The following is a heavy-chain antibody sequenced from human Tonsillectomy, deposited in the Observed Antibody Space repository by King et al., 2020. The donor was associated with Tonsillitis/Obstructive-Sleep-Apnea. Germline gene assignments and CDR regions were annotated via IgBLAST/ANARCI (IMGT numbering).Heavy chain of an antibody. D-gene: IGHD4/OR15-4a*01. Sequence: QLVQSGAEVKKPGSSVKVSCKASGGTFSTDAISWVRQAPGQGLEWMGGIIPIFGTANYAQKCQGRGTITADESTSTAYMELSSLRSEDTAMYYCARDLTEAFDIWGQGTMVTVSS. CDR1: GGTFSTDA. V-gene: IGHV1-69*01. CDR2: IIPIFGTA. CDR3: ARDLTEAFDI. J-gene: IGHJ3*02.